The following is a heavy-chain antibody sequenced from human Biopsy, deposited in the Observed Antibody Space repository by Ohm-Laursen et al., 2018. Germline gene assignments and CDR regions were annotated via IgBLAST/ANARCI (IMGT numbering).Heavy chain of an antibody. Sequence: WVRQPPGKGLEWIGSIYNTETTFYNPSLKSRVTISVDTSTNQFSLKVSSVTAADTALYFCARHPTGFWFDPWGHGTLVTVSS. V-gene: IGHV4-39*01. CDR3: ARHPTGFWFDP. J-gene: IGHJ5*02. CDR2: IYNTETT.